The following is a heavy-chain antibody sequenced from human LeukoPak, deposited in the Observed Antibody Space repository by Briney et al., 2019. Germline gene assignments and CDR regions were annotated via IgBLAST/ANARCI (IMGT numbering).Heavy chain of an antibody. Sequence: NPSETLSLTCTVSGGSISSGGYYWSWIRQHPGKGLEWIGYIYYSGSTYYNPSLKSRVTMSVDTSKNQFSLKVSSVTAADTAVYYCARDNSFTSLFDYWGQGTLVTVSS. CDR2: IYYSGST. CDR3: ARDNSFTSLFDY. V-gene: IGHV4-31*03. D-gene: IGHD4-11*01. CDR1: GGSISSGGYY. J-gene: IGHJ4*02.